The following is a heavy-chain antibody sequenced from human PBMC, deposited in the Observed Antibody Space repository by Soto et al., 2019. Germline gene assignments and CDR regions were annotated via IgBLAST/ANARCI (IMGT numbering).Heavy chain of an antibody. V-gene: IGHV1-69*02. Sequence: QVQLVQSGAEVKKPGSPVKVSCKASGGTFSSYTISWVRQAPGQGLEWMGRIIPILGIANYAQKFQGRVTITADKSTSTAYMELSSLRSEDTAVYYCAREDYGGNIDYWGQGTLVTVSS. J-gene: IGHJ4*02. CDR2: IIPILGIA. CDR1: GGTFSSYT. CDR3: AREDYGGNIDY. D-gene: IGHD4-17*01.